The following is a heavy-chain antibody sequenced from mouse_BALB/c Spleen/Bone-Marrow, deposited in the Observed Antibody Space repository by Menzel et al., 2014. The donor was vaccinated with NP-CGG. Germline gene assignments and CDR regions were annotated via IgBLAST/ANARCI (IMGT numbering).Heavy chain of an antibody. CDR1: GYSFTGYY. CDR2: VNPNNGGT. J-gene: IGHJ4*01. V-gene: IGHV1-18*01. CDR3: ARDAMDY. Sequence: EVQVVESGPDLVKPGASLKISCKASGYSFTGYYMYWLKQSHGKSLEWIGRVNPNNGGTTYNQKSKDKAILTVDKSSTIAYMELRSLTSEDSAVYYCARDAMDYWGQGTSVTVSS.